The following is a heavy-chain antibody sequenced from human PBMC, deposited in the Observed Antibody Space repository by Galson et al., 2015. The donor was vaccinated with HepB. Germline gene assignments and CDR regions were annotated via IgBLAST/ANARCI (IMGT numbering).Heavy chain of an antibody. V-gene: IGHV1-69*02. CDR3: ASLLLYSSSWYDDY. Sequence: SVKVSCKASGGTFSSYTISWVRQAPGQGLEWMGRIIPILGIANYAQKFQGRVTITADKSTSTAYMELSSLRSEDTAVYYCASLLLYSSSWYDDYWGQGTLVTVSS. D-gene: IGHD6-13*01. J-gene: IGHJ4*02. CDR1: GGTFSSYT. CDR2: IIPILGIA.